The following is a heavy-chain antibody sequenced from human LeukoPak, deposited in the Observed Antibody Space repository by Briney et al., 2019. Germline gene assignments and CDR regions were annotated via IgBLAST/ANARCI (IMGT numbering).Heavy chain of an antibody. V-gene: IGHV3-48*02. CDR3: VRDLFNRDAYDL. CDR2: VSSSSSAI. Sequence: QPGGSLRLSCTASGFTFSTYNMVWVRQAPGKGLEWVASVSSSSSAIYYSDSVKGRFTISRDNAKNSLSLQMSSLRDDDTATYYCVRDLFNRDAYDLWGQGTMVTVSA. D-gene: IGHD3-3*01. CDR1: GFTFSTYN. J-gene: IGHJ3*01.